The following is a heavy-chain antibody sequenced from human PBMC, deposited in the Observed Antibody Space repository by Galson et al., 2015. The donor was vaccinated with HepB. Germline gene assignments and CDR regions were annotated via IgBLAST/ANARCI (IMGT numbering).Heavy chain of an antibody. CDR2: VSGSGGDT. Sequence: SLRLSCAAPGFTFSSYAMSWVRQAPGKGLEWVATVSGSGGDTNYADSAKGRFSISRDNSKNTVFLQMTSLRAEDTAVYYCAKSQKGPYYYAMDVWGQGTTVTVSS. CDR1: GFTFSSYA. J-gene: IGHJ6*02. V-gene: IGHV3-23*01. CDR3: AKSQKGPYYYAMDV.